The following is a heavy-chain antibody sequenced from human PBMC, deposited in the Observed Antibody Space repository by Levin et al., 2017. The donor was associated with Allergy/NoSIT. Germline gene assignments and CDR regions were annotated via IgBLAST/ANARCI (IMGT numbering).Heavy chain of an antibody. CDR3: ARAGTTVQRWAYDYYMDV. V-gene: IGHV3-33*01. Sequence: PGGSLRLSCAASGFTFSSYGMHWVRQAPGKGLEWVAVIWYDGSNKYYADSVKGRFTISRDNSKNTLYLQMNSLRAEDTAVYYCARAGTTVQRWAYDYYMDVWGKGTTVTVSS. J-gene: IGHJ6*03. D-gene: IGHD4-17*01. CDR2: IWYDGSNK. CDR1: GFTFSSYG.